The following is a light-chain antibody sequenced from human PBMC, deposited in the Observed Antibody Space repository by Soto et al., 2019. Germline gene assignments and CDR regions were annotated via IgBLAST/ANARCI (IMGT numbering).Light chain of an antibody. J-gene: IGKJ1*01. Sequence: DIHMTQSPSSVSASVGDRVTITCRASQGISNWFAWYQHRPGKAPRLLIYAVSSLKSGVLSRFIGSGSGTGFTLTISRMLYEDAGLYFCPQANNFPVFGQGTKVAIK. CDR1: QGISNW. V-gene: IGKV1-12*01. CDR3: PQANNFPV. CDR2: AVS.